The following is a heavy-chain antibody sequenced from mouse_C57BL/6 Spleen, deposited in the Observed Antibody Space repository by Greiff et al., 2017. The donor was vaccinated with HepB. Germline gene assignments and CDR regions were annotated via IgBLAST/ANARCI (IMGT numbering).Heavy chain of an antibody. J-gene: IGHJ4*01. V-gene: IGHV5-9-1*02. Sequence: EVQRVESGEGLVKPGGSLKLSCAASGFTFSSYAMSWVRQTPEKRLEWVAYISSGGDYIYSADTVKGRFTISRYNARNTLYLQMSSLKSEDTAMYYCTRGALRDYAMDYWGQGTSVTVSS. CDR3: TRGALRDYAMDY. D-gene: IGHD2-12*01. CDR1: GFTFSSYA. CDR2: ISSGGDYI.